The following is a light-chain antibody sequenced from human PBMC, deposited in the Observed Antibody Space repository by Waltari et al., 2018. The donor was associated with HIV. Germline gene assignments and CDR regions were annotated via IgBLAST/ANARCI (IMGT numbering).Light chain of an antibody. Sequence: SSELTPDPAVSVALGQTVRITCQGDSLRRYYASWYQQKPGQAPVLVIYGKNNRPSGIPDRFSGSSSGNTASLTITGAQAEDEADYYCNSRDSSGNHSEVFGTGTKVTVL. CDR3: NSRDSSGNHSEV. CDR1: SLRRYY. V-gene: IGLV3-19*01. J-gene: IGLJ1*01. CDR2: GKN.